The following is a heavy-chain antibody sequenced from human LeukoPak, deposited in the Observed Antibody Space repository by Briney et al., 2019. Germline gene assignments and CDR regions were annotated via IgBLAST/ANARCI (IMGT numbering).Heavy chain of an antibody. Sequence: SETLSLSCTVSGHSISTGYCRGWIRQPPVKGLEWTGSIYHSGSTDYDPSLNKRVTIAVDESKNQFSAMLSCVPAAGTAMYYCARVGFRDFWSGYDAFDISGQGTMVTVS. CDR3: ARVGFRDFWSGYDAFDI. V-gene: IGHV4-38-2*02. CDR2: IYHSGST. D-gene: IGHD3-3*01. J-gene: IGHJ3*02. CDR1: GHSISTGYC.